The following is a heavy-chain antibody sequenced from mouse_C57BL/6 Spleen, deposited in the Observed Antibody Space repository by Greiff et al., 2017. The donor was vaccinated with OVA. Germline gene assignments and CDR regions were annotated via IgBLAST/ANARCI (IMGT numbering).Heavy chain of an antibody. V-gene: IGHV1-64*01. CDR3: ARDYGRGLDY. D-gene: IGHD1-1*01. CDR1: GYTFTSYW. CDR2: IHPNSGST. J-gene: IGHJ2*01. Sequence: VQLQQSGAELVKPGASVKLSCKASGYTFTSYWMHWVKQRPGQGLEWIGMIHPNSGSTNYNEKFKSKATLTVDKSSSTAYMQLSSLTSEDSAVYYCARDYGRGLDYWGQGTTLTVSS.